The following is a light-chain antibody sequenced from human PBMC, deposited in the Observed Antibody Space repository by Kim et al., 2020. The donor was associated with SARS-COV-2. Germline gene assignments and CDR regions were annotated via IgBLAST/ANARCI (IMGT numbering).Light chain of an antibody. CDR2: SNN. J-gene: IGLJ3*02. CDR1: NSNIGTHA. CDR3: AAWDDSLNGWV. V-gene: IGLV1-44*01. Sequence: QSVLTQPPSASGTPGQRVTISCSGSNSNIGTHAVNWYQQLPGTAPQLLIYSNNQRPSGVPDRFSGSKSGTSASLAISGLQSEDEADYHCAAWDDSLNGWVFGGGTKVTVL.